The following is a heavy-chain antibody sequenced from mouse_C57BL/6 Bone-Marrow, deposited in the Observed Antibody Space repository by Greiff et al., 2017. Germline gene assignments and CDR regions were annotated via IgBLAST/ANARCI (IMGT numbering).Heavy chain of an antibody. CDR2: IDPENGDT. CDR1: GFNIKDDY. Sequence: DVQLQESGAELVRPGASVKLSCTASGFNIKDDYMHWVKQRPEQGLEWIGWIDPENGDTEYASKFQGKATITADTSSNTAYLQLSSLTSEDTAVYYCTTEAYYSFFYAMDYWGQGTSVTVSS. D-gene: IGHD2-12*01. J-gene: IGHJ4*01. V-gene: IGHV14-4*01. CDR3: TTEAYYSFFYAMDY.